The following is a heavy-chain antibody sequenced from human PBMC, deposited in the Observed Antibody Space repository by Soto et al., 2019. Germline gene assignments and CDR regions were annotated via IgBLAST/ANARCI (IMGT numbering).Heavy chain of an antibody. CDR3: ARERGYYDSSGYYPQLDYYYGMDV. Sequence: SDTLSLTCTVSGGSISSGGYYWSWIRQHPGKGLEWIGYIYYSGSTYYNPSLKSRVTISVDTSKNQFSLKLSSVTAADTAVYYCARERGYYDSSGYYPQLDYYYGMDVWGQGTTVTVSS. CDR2: IYYSGST. J-gene: IGHJ6*02. V-gene: IGHV4-31*03. CDR1: GGSISSGGYY. D-gene: IGHD3-22*01.